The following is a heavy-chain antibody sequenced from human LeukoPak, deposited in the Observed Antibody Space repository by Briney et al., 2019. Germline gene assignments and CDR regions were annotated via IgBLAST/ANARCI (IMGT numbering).Heavy chain of an antibody. CDR1: VGIFSSYV. J-gene: IGHJ5*02. Sequence: GASLKDSCKASVGIFSSYVICWVGPAPGQGLDWMGGIIPIFGTANYAQKVQGRVTITADESTSTAYMELSSLRSEDTAVYYCARDSPQYSSGWYVSWGQGTLVTVSS. CDR3: ARDSPQYSSGWYVS. V-gene: IGHV1-69*13. D-gene: IGHD6-19*01. CDR2: IIPIFGTA.